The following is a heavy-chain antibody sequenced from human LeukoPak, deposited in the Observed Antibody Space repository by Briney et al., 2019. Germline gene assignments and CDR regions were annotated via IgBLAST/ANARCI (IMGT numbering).Heavy chain of an antibody. CDR3: ARDGPSSSWFPYFDY. Sequence: GGSLRLSCAASGFTFSSYWMHWVRHAPGKGLVWVSRINSDGSSTSYADSVKGRFTISRDNAKNTLYLQMNSLRAEDTAVYYCARDGPSSSWFPYFDYWGQGTLVTVSS. D-gene: IGHD6-13*01. CDR1: GFTFSSYW. V-gene: IGHV3-74*01. CDR2: INSDGSST. J-gene: IGHJ4*02.